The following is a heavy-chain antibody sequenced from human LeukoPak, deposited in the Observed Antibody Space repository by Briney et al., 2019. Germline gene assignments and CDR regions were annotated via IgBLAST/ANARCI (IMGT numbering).Heavy chain of an antibody. Sequence: PGGSLRLSCEASGFTFSSYWMSWVRQAPGKGLEWVANIKDDGSQKNCIDSVKGRFTISRDNAKASLFLQMNSLSSEDTAVYYCARRNVGTWWSFDSWGQGTLVTVSS. CDR1: GFTFSSYW. J-gene: IGHJ4*02. CDR2: IKDDGSQK. CDR3: ARRNVGTWWSFDS. V-gene: IGHV3-7*01. D-gene: IGHD2-15*01.